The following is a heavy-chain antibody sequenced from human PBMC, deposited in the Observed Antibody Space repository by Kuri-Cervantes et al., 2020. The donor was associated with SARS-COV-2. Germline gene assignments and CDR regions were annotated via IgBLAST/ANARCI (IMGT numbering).Heavy chain of an antibody. CDR2: ISSSSSYI. V-gene: IGHV3-21*01. CDR1: GFTFSSYS. CDR3: AGSYSSGYYHLDY. D-gene: IGHD3-22*01. Sequence: GESLKISCAASGFTFSSYSMNWVRQAPGKGLEWVSSISSSSSYIYYADSVKGRFTISRDNAKNSLYLQMNSLRAEDTAVYYCAGSYSSGYYHLDYWGQGTLVTVSS. J-gene: IGHJ4*02.